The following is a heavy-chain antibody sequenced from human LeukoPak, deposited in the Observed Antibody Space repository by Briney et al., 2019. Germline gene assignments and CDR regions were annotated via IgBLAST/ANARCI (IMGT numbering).Heavy chain of an antibody. CDR2: IYYSGSA. V-gene: IGHV4-39*01. Sequence: TSETLSLTCTVSGGSISSSSYYWGWIRQPPGRGLEWIRSIYYSGSAYYNPSLKSRVTISVDTSKNQFSLKLSSVTAADTAVYYCARLPESYDFWSGYYIPPDYWGQGTLVTVSS. CDR3: ARLPESYDFWSGYYIPPDY. D-gene: IGHD3-3*01. J-gene: IGHJ4*02. CDR1: GGSISSSSYY.